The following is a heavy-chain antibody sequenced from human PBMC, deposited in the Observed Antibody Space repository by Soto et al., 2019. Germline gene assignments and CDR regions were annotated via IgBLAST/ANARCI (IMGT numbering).Heavy chain of an antibody. CDR3: AAGHFWSGFPCNGSKRFSP. D-gene: IGHD3-3*02. CDR1: GGSISSYY. Sequence: PSETLSLTCTVSGGSISSYYWSWIRQPPGKGLEWIGYIYYSGSTNYNPSLKSRVTISVDTSKNQFSLRLSSVTAADTAVYYCAAGHFWSGFPCNGSKRFSPWGQRTLVTVSP. J-gene: IGHJ5*02. V-gene: IGHV4-59*01. CDR2: IYYSGST.